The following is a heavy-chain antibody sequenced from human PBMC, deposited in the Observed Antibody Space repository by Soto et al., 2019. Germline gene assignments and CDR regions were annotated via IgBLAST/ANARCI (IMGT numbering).Heavy chain of an antibody. D-gene: IGHD3-3*01. CDR1: GYTFTSYA. CDR2: INAGNGNT. J-gene: IGHJ6*02. V-gene: IGHV1-3*01. CDR3: ARVQYYDFWSGYQTYYYYGMDV. Sequence: ASVKVSCKASGYTFTSYAMRWVRQAPGQRLEWMGWINAGNGNTKYSQKFQGRVTITRDTSASTAYMELSSLRSEDTAVYYCARVQYYDFWSGYQTYYYYGMDVWGQGTTVTVSS.